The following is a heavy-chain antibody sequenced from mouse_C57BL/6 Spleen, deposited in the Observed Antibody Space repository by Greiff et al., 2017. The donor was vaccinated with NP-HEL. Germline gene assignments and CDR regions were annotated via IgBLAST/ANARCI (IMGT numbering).Heavy chain of an antibody. CDR3: YYYGSSPRCAY. CDR2: IHTTSGST. CDR1: GYTFTSDW. D-gene: IGHD1-1*01. Sequence: VQLQQPGAELVKPGATVKLSCKASGYTFTSDWMHWVKQCPGQGLEWIGMIHTTSGSTNYTEKFKSKAILTVHKSSSTAYMQLSSLTSADSAVYYCYYYGSSPRCAYWGQGTLVTVSA. J-gene: IGHJ3*01. V-gene: IGHV1-64*01.